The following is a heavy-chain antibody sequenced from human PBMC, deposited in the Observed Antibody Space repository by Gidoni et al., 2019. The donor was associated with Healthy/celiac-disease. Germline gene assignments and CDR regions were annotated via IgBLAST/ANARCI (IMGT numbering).Heavy chain of an antibody. V-gene: IGHV4-39*01. Sequence: QLQLQASGPGLVKPSEPLSLTCTVSGGSISSSSYYWGWIRQPPGKGLEWIGSIHYSGSTYYNPSLKSRGTISVDTSKNQFALKLSSVTAADTAVYYCARQSSNSLYYYYYGMDVWGQGTTVTVSS. CDR3: ARQSSNSLYYYYYGMDV. CDR1: GGSISSSSYY. D-gene: IGHD4-4*01. J-gene: IGHJ6*02. CDR2: IHYSGST.